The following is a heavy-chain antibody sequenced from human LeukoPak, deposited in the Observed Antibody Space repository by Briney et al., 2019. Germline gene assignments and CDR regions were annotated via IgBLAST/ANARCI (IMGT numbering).Heavy chain of an antibody. D-gene: IGHD1-1*01. CDR1: GFPFTGQF. J-gene: IGHJ6*03. CDR2: VNSKSGGT. Sequence: GASLKVSCKVSGFPFTGQFIHWVRHGPGQGLEWRGWVNSKSGGTNSAPKFRGRVTMTVHTSITTIYMNFRSLRYEDTAGYYCMRDDDTLTYGVGDYMDVWGTGTTVTVTS. V-gene: IGHV1-2*02. CDR3: MRDDDTLTYGVGDYMDV.